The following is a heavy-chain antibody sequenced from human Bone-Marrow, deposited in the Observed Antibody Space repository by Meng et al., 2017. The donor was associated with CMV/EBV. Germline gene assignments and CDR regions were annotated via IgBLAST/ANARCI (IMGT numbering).Heavy chain of an antibody. J-gene: IGHJ5*02. CDR2: INPNSGGT. CDR1: GYTFTSYA. V-gene: IGHV1-2*02. D-gene: IGHD6-13*01. Sequence: ASVKVSCKASGYTFTSYAMNWVRQAPGQGLEWMGWINPNSGGTNYAQKFQGRVTMTKDTSISTAYMELSRLRSDDTAVYYCARSRRFDPWGQGTLVTVSS. CDR3: ARSRRFDP.